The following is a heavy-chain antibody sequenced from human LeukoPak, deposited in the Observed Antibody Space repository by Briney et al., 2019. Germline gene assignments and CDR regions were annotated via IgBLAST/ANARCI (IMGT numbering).Heavy chain of an antibody. CDR2: ISGSGGST. J-gene: IGHJ4*02. V-gene: IGHV3-23*01. CDR3: AKGTMIDYYFDY. D-gene: IGHD3-22*01. Sequence: GGSLRLSCAASGFTFSSYAMSWVRQAPGKGLEWVSAISGSGGSTYYADSVKGRFTISRDNSKNTLYLRMNSLRAEDTAVYYCAKGTMIDYYFDYWGQGTLVTVSS. CDR1: GFTFSSYA.